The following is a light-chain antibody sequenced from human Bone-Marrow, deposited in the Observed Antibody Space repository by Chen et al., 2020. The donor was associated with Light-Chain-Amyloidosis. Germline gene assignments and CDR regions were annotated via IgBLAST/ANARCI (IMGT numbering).Light chain of an antibody. V-gene: IGKV1-5*03. CDR2: EAS. Sequence: DIQMTQSPSTLSASVGDRVTLTCRASQSISSWLAWYQQKPGKAPKLLIYEASTLDSGVPSRFSGWWSGSLFTLTNCSQQPDESASYYCRQNNNYQDTFGQ. CDR3: RQNNNYQDT. CDR1: QSISSW. J-gene: IGKJ2*01.